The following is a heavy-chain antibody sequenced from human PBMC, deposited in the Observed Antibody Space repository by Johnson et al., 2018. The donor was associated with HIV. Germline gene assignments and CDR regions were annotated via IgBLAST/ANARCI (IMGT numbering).Heavy chain of an antibody. Sequence: VQLVESGGGVVQPGRSLRLSCAASGFTFSSYWMHWVRQAPGKGLVWVSRINSDGSSTNYADSVKGRFTISRDNAKNTLYLQMNSLRAEDTAVFYCARDAKVGYGDAFDIWGHGTMVTVSS. D-gene: IGHD5-12*01. CDR2: INSDGSST. CDR3: ARDAKVGYGDAFDI. CDR1: GFTFSSYW. J-gene: IGHJ3*02. V-gene: IGHV3-74*01.